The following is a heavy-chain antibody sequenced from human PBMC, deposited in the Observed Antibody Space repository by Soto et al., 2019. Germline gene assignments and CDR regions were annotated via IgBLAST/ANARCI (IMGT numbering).Heavy chain of an antibody. J-gene: IGHJ4*02. V-gene: IGHV3-7*01. CDR2: IKQDGSEK. CDR3: ARVGQQQLNYYFDY. D-gene: IGHD6-13*01. CDR1: GFTFSSYW. Sequence: GGSLRLSCAASGFTFSSYWMSWVRQAPGKGLVWVANIKQDGSEKYYVDSVKGRFTISRDNAKNSLYLQMNSLRAEDTAVYYCARVGQQQLNYYFDYWGQGTLVTVSS.